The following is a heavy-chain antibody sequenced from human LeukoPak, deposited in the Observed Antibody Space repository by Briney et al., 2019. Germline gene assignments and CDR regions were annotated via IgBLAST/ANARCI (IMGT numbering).Heavy chain of an antibody. CDR1: GGSISSYY. CDR2: IYYSGST. Sequence: NSSETLSLTCTVSGGSISSYYWSWIRQPPGKGLEWIGYIYYSGSTNYNPSLKSRVTISVDTSKNQFFLELSSVTAADTAVYYCARVVSDSSGYYWGFDYYYMDVWGKGTTVTVSS. J-gene: IGHJ6*03. D-gene: IGHD3-22*01. CDR3: ARVVSDSSGYYWGFDYYYMDV. V-gene: IGHV4-59*01.